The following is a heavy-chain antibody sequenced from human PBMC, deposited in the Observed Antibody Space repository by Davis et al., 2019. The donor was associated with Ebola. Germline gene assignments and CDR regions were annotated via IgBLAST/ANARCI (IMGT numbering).Heavy chain of an antibody. D-gene: IGHD6-19*01. V-gene: IGHV3-21*01. J-gene: IGHJ4*02. CDR3: AREPGYSSGWYFDY. CDR2: ISSSSSYI. Sequence: PAESLTLSCPASGLTFSSYSMNCVRQAPAKELPWVSSISSSSSYIYYAASVKGRFTISRDNAKNSLYLQMNSLRAEDTAVYYCAREPGYSSGWYFDYWGQGTLVTVSS. CDR1: GLTFSSYS.